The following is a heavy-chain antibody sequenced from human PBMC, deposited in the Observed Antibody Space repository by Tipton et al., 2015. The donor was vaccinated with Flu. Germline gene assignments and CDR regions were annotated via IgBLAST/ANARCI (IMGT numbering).Heavy chain of an antibody. D-gene: IGHD3-10*02. CDR2: IYYSGSA. V-gene: IGHV4-59*08. CDR1: GGSISSYY. CDR3: ARLSYYDVDLKNFYFDY. Sequence: TLSLTCTVSGGSISSYYWTWIRQPPGKGLEWIGHIYYSGSANYNPSLKSRVTISVDTSKSQFSLKLRSVTAADTAVYDCARLSYYDVDLKNFYFDYWGQGALVTVSS. J-gene: IGHJ4*02.